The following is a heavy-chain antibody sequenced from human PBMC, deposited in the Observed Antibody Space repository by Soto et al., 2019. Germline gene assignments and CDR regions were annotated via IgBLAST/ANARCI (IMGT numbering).Heavy chain of an antibody. J-gene: IGHJ5*02. CDR2: ISAYNGNT. CDR3: ASARKYYDFWSGYGVNWFDT. CDR1: GYTFTSYG. Sequence: ASVKVSCKASGYTFTSYGISWVRQAPGQGLEWMGWISAYNGNTNYAQKLQGRVTMTTDTSTSTAYMELRSLRSDDTAVYYCASARKYYDFWSGYGVNWFDTWGQGSLVTVSS. V-gene: IGHV1-18*04. D-gene: IGHD3-3*01.